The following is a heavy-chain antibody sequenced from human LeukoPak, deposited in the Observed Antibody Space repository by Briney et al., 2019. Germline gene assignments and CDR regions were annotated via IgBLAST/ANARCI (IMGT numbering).Heavy chain of an antibody. D-gene: IGHD2-2*02. CDR1: GGSFSGYY. CDR3: ARGYRY. Sequence: PSETLSLTCAVYGGSFSGYYWSWIRQPPGKGLEWIGEINHSGNTNYNPSLKSRVTISVDTSKNQFSLKLSSVTAADTAVYYCARGYRYWGQGTLVTVSS. J-gene: IGHJ4*02. CDR2: INHSGNT. V-gene: IGHV4-34*01.